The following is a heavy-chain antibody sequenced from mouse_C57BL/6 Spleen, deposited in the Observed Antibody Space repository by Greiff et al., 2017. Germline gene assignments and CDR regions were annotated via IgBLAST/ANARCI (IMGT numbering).Heavy chain of an antibody. V-gene: IGHV7-3*01. D-gene: IGHD3-2*02. J-gene: IGHJ2*01. CDR1: GFTFTDYY. CDR3: ARSQTAQVLYYFDY. CDR2: IRNKANGYTT. Sequence: EVQVVESGGGLVQPGGSLSLSCAASGFTFTDYYMSWVRQPPGKALEWLGFIRNKANGYTTEYSASVKGRFTISRDNSQSILYLQMNALRAEDSATYYCARSQTAQVLYYFDYWGQGTALTVSS.